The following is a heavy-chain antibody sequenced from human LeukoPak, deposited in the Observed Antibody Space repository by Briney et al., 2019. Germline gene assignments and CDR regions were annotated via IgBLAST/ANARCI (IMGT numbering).Heavy chain of an antibody. CDR1: GYTFTGYF. CDR2: VNPDSGGT. V-gene: IGHV1-2*02. CDR3: ARTMSYHWRIDY. Sequence: GASVKVSCKASGYTFTGYFIHWVRQAPGQGLEWMGWVNPDSGGTHYAQNFQGRVTMTRETSITTAFMELSSLTSDDTVMYYCARTMSYHWRIDYWGQGTLVTVSS. D-gene: IGHD3-16*02. J-gene: IGHJ4*02.